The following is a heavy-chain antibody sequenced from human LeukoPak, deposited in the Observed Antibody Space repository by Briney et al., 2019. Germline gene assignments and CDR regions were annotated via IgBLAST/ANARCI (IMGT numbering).Heavy chain of an antibody. CDR1: GFTFSSYA. V-gene: IGHV3-23*01. D-gene: IGHD2-2*02. J-gene: IGHJ4*02. Sequence: GGSLRLSCAASGFTFSSYAMSWVRQAPGKGLEWVSAISGNGGSTYYADSVKGRFTISRDNSKNTLYLQMNSLRAEDTAVYYCAKDQPVGYCSSTSCYIDYWGQGTLVTVSS. CDR2: ISGNGGST. CDR3: AKDQPVGYCSSTSCYIDY.